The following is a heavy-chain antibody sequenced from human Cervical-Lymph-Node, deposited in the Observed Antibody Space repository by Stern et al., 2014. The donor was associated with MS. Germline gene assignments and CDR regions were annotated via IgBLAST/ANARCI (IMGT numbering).Heavy chain of an antibody. J-gene: IGHJ4*02. CDR1: GFSLTNPRLG. Sequence: QVTLRESGPVLVKPTETLTLTCTVSGFSLTNPRLGWGWISQPPGTALEWLAPNLPNDGNSCNTSLAGRLTISQDISKSQVVLTMTNMDPVDTATYHWARIGSGDYYGSPYCDNWGQGTLVTVSS. CDR3: ARIGSGDYYGSPYCDN. CDR2: NLPNDGN. V-gene: IGHV2-26*01. D-gene: IGHD2-21*02.